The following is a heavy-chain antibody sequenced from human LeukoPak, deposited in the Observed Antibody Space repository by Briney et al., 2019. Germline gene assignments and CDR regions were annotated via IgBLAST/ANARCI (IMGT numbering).Heavy chain of an antibody. J-gene: IGHJ4*02. D-gene: IGHD5-12*01. V-gene: IGHV4-34*01. CDR3: ARGLYSGYADY. CDR2: INHSGST. CDR1: GGSFSGYY. Sequence: SETLSLTCAVYGGSFSGYYWSWIRQPPGKGLEWIGEINHSGSTNYNPSLKSRVTISVDTSKNQFSLKLSSVTAADTAVYYCARGLYSGYADYWGQGTLVAVSS.